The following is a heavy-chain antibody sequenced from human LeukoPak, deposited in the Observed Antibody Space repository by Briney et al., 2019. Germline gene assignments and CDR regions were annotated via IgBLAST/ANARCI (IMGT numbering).Heavy chain of an antibody. D-gene: IGHD4-23*01. V-gene: IGHV3-30*02. CDR3: AKDGGYGGALFDS. J-gene: IGHJ4*02. Sequence: PGGSLRLPCAASGFTFSSYAMHWVRQAPGKGLQWVSFIRYDGTTKYYADSVKGRFTISRDNSKNTLYLQMNSLRVDDTAVYYCAKDGGYGGALFDSWGQGTLVTVSS. CDR2: IRYDGTTK. CDR1: GFTFSSYA.